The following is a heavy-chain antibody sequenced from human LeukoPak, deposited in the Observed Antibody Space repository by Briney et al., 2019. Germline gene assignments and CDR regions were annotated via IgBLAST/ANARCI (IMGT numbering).Heavy chain of an antibody. CDR1: GYTLTELS. D-gene: IGHD3-16*01. Sequence: ASVKVSCKVSGYTLTELSMHWVRQAPGKGLEWMGGFDPEDGETIYAQKFQGRVTMTEDTSTDTAYMELSSLRSEDTAVYYCATGGRFGDAFDIWGQGTMVTVSS. J-gene: IGHJ3*02. CDR2: FDPEDGET. V-gene: IGHV1-24*01. CDR3: ATGGRFGDAFDI.